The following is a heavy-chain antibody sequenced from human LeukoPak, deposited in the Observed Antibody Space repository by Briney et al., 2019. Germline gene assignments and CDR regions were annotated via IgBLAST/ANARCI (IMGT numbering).Heavy chain of an antibody. CDR1: GYTFTSYD. CDR2: MGSRNGYT. D-gene: IGHD5/OR15-5a*01. CDR3: ARGWISGAVSEHYFEN. J-gene: IGHJ4*02. V-gene: IGHV1-8*01. Sequence: GASVKVSCKASGYTFTSYDINWVRQAPGQGLEWMGWMGSRNGYTGSAQRFQGRITMTRDTSISTAYMELSSLTSDDTAVYYCARGWISGAVSEHYFENWGQGTLVTVSS.